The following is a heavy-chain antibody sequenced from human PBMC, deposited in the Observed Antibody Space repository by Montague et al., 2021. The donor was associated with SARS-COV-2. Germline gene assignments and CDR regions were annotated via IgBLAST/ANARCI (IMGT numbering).Heavy chain of an antibody. V-gene: IGHV3-23*01. CDR2: SSGSDGGT. CDR1: GFTFSNSA. Sequence: SLRLSCAASGFTFSNSAMNWVRQAPGKWLEWVSGSSGSDGGTHYADSVKGRFTISRDNSKNVLYLQMNSLRAEDTALYYCAKDSYYYGLGYGMDVWGQGTMVTVSS. J-gene: IGHJ6*02. CDR3: AKDSYYYGLGYGMDV. D-gene: IGHD3-10*01.